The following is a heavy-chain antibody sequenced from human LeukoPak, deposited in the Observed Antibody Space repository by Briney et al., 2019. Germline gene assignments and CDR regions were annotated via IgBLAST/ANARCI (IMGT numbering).Heavy chain of an antibody. CDR3: ARGLRWAGTFDY. D-gene: IGHD6-19*01. V-gene: IGHV1-69*02. CDR2: IIPILGIA. CDR1: GGTFSSYT. Sequence: SVKVSCKASGGTFSSYTISWVRQAPGQGLEWMGRIIPILGIANYAQKFQGRVTITADKSTSTAYMELSSLRSEDTAVYYCARGLRWAGTFDYWGQGTLVTVSS. J-gene: IGHJ4*02.